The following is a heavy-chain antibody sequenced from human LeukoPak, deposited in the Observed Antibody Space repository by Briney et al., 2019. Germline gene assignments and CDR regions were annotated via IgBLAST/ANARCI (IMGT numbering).Heavy chain of an antibody. Sequence: GASVKVSCKASGYTFTSYYMHWVRQAPGQGLEWMGITNPSGGSTSYAQKFQGRVTMTRDTSTSTVYMELSSLRSEDTAVYYCARDGRAIDAFDIWGQGTMVTVSS. J-gene: IGHJ3*02. CDR1: GYTFTSYY. CDR2: TNPSGGST. V-gene: IGHV1-46*01. CDR3: ARDGRAIDAFDI.